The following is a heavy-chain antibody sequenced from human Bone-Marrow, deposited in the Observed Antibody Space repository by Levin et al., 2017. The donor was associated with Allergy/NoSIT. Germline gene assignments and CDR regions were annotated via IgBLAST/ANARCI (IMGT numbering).Heavy chain of an antibody. CDR3: ARGDRRGGSFLLDY. D-gene: IGHD3-10*01. V-gene: IGHV1-18*01. CDR2: ISAFNGDT. Sequence: PVASVKVSCKASGYTFISYEIIWVRQAPGQGLEWMGWISAFNGDTKYAQNLQGRVTMTTDTFTGTAYMDLRGLRSDDTAVFYCARGDRRGGSFLLDYWGQGTLVTVSP. CDR1: GYTFISYE. J-gene: IGHJ4*02.